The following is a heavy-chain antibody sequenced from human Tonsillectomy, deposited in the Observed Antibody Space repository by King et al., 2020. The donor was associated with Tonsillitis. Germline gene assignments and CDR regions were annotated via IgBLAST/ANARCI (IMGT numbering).Heavy chain of an antibody. Sequence: VQLVQSGAEVKKPGSSVKVSCKASGGTFSSYGISWVRQAPGQGLEWMGRIIPFLDIANYAQKFQGRVTVTADKSTSTAYMELSSLGSEDTAIYFCAKDEGLLPFDIWGQGTMVTVSS. V-gene: IGHV1-69*09. CDR3: AKDEGLLPFDI. J-gene: IGHJ3*02. D-gene: IGHD2-15*01. CDR1: GGTFSSYG. CDR2: IIPFLDIA.